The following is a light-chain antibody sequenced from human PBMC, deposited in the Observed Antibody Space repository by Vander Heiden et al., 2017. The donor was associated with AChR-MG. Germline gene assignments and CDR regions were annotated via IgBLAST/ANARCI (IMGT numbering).Light chain of an antibody. V-gene: IGKV3D-15*01. CDR1: QSVGSN. CDR3: QQYNGWPLT. J-gene: IGKJ4*01. Sequence: EIVMTQSPATLSVSPGKSVTLSCRGSQSVGSNLAWYQHKPGQAPRLLIQGASMRASGVPARFSGSGSGTEFTLNVSSLQSEDFAVYYCQQYNGWPLTFGGGTKVEI. CDR2: GAS.